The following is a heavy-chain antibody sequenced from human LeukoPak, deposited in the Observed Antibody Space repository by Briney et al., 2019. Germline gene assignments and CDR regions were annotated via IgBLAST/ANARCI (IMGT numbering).Heavy chain of an antibody. V-gene: IGHV4-59*01. CDR2: IYDRGST. CDR3: ARGRTFDN. J-gene: IGHJ4*02. CDR1: GGSISSYY. Sequence: ETLSLTFTVSGGSISSYYWSWIRQPPGKGLEWIGNIYDRGSTKYNPSLKSRVTISVDTSKNQFSLRLSSVTAADTAVYYCARGRTFDNWGQGTLVTVSS.